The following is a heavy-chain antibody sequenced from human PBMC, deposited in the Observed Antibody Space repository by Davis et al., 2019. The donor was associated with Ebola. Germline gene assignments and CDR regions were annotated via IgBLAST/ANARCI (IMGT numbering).Heavy chain of an antibody. D-gene: IGHD6-13*01. CDR2: IWYDGSNK. Sequence: GESLKISCAASGFTFSSYGMHWVRQAPGKGLEWVAVIWYDGSNKYYADSVKGRFTISRDNSKNTLYLQMNSRRAEDTAVYYCAREGIHYGMDVWGQGTTVTVSS. J-gene: IGHJ6*02. V-gene: IGHV3-33*01. CDR1: GFTFSSYG. CDR3: AREGIHYGMDV.